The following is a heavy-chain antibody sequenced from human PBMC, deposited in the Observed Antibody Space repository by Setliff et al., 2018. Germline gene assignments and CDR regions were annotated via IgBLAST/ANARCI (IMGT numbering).Heavy chain of an antibody. CDR3: ARVTNWGLDLRFDP. Sequence: SETLSLTCTVSGASIGSGSHYWSWIRQPPGKGLEWIGYIYYSGSTNYNPSLKSRVTMSVATFENHFSLKLNSLTAADTAVYYCARVTNWGLDLRFDPWGQGILVTVSS. D-gene: IGHD7-27*01. CDR2: IYYSGST. CDR1: GASIGSGSHY. V-gene: IGHV4-61*03. J-gene: IGHJ5*02.